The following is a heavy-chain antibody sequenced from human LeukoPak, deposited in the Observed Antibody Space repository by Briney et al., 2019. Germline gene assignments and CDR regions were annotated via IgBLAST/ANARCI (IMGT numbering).Heavy chain of an antibody. CDR3: ARSPLAFYDSSGYPRVWFDP. CDR1: GNSISSGGYS. D-gene: IGHD3-22*01. V-gene: IGHV4-30-2*01. CDR2: ISQSGNI. Sequence: SQTLSLTCTVSGNSISSGGYSWSWIRQPPGKGLEWIGYIYHIGYISQSGNIYQNPSLKSRVTISLDTSRNQFSLKLSSVTAADTAVYYCARSPLAFYDSSGYPRVWFDPWGQGTLVTVSS. J-gene: IGHJ5*02.